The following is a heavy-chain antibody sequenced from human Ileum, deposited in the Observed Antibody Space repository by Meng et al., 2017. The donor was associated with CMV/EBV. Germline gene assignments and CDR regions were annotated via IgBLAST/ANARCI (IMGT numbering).Heavy chain of an antibody. CDR2: ISKGGSDT. Sequence: GESLKISCAASGFTFSNYGMHWVRQAPGKGLEWVSVISKGGSDTYYADSMKGRFTMSRDDSTNMVYLQMSSLRADDTARYFCATYHRGPDYFLDHWGQGTLVTVSS. CDR1: GFTFSNYG. V-gene: IGHV3-NL1*01. CDR3: ATYHRGPDYFLDH. J-gene: IGHJ4*02. D-gene: IGHD4/OR15-4a*01.